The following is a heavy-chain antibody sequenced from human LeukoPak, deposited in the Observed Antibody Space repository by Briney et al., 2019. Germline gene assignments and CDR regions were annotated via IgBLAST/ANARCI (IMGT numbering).Heavy chain of an antibody. CDR1: GGSFSGYY. CDR2: INHSGST. Sequence: SETLSLTCAVYGGSFSGYYWSWIRQPPGKGLEWIGEINHSGSTNYNPSLKSRVTISVDTSKNQFSLKLSSVTAADTAVYYCARDLNSYGSGSDYWGQGTLVTVSS. J-gene: IGHJ4*02. D-gene: IGHD3-10*01. CDR3: ARDLNSYGSGSDY. V-gene: IGHV4-34*01.